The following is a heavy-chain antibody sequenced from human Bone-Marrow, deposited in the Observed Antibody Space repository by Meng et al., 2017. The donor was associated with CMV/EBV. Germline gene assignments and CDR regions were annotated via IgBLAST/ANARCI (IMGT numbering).Heavy chain of an antibody. CDR1: GGSFSGYY. J-gene: IGHJ5*02. V-gene: IGHV4-34*01. CDR2: INHSGST. Sequence: SETLSLTCAVYGGSFSGYYWSWIRQPPGKGLEWIGEINHSGSTNYNPSLKSRVTISVDTSKNQFSLKLSSVTAADTAVYYCARGRRRITIFGVTPGYNWFDPWGQGTLVTVPS. CDR3: ARGRRRITIFGVTPGYNWFDP. D-gene: IGHD3-3*01.